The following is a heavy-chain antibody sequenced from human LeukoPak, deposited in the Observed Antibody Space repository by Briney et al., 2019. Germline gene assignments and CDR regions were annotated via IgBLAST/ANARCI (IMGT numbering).Heavy chain of an antibody. J-gene: IGHJ4*02. CDR1: GFTFSAYS. Sequence: GGSLRLSCAASGFTFSAYSIHWVRQAPGKGLEWVSAISGSGGSTYYADSVKGRFTISRDNSKNTLYLQMNSLRAEDTAVYYCAKDAYYDSSGYGDYWGQGTLVTVSS. D-gene: IGHD3-22*01. CDR2: ISGSGGST. CDR3: AKDAYYDSSGYGDY. V-gene: IGHV3-23*01.